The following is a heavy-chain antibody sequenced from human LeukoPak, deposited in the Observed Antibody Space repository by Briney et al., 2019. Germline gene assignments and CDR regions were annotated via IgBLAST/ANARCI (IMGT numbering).Heavy chain of an antibody. Sequence: ASVKVSCKASGGTFSSYAISWVRQAPGQGLEWMGGIIPIFGTANYAQKFQGRVTITTDESTSTAYMELGSLRSEDTAVYYCATSLYSNYYYYMDVWGKGTTVTVSS. CDR3: ATSLYSNYYYYMDV. V-gene: IGHV1-69*05. D-gene: IGHD4-11*01. CDR1: GGTFSSYA. J-gene: IGHJ6*03. CDR2: IIPIFGTA.